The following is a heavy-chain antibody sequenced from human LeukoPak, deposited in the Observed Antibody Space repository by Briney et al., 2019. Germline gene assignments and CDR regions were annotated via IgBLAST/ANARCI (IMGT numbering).Heavy chain of an antibody. CDR3: AKRHSSGWYYFDY. Sequence: GGSLRLSCAASGFTFSGYAMSWVRQAPGKGLEWVSAISGSGAPTTYYADSVKGRFTISRDDSKNTLYLQMNTLRAEDTAVYYCAKRHSSGWYYFDYWGQGTLVTVSS. V-gene: IGHV3-23*01. J-gene: IGHJ4*02. CDR1: GFTFSGYA. CDR2: ISGSGAPTT. D-gene: IGHD6-19*01.